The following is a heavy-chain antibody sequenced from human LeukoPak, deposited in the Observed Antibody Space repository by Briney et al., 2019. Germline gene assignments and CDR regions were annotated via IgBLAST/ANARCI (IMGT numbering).Heavy chain of an antibody. D-gene: IGHD1-1*01. V-gene: IGHV1-46*01. J-gene: IGHJ4*02. CDR3: ARGGGLQPTDKPYYFDY. CDR1: GYTFTSYY. CDR2: INPSGGST. Sequence: ASVKVSCKASGYTFTSYYIHWVRQAPGQGLEWMGIINPSGGSTSYAQKFQGRVTMTRDTSTSTVYMELSSLRSEDTAVYYCARGGGLQPTDKPYYFDYWGQGTLVTVSS.